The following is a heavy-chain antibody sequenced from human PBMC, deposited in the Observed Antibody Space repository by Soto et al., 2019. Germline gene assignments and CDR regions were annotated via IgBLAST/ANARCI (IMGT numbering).Heavy chain of an antibody. CDR1: GGSFSGYY. CDR3: ARGYPGIAAAGPYNWFDP. CDR2: INHSGST. V-gene: IGHV4-34*01. D-gene: IGHD6-13*01. J-gene: IGHJ5*02. Sequence: LSLTCAVYGGSFSGYYWSWIRQPPGKGLEWIGEINHSGSTNYNPSLKSRVTISVDTSKNQFSLKLSSVTAADTAVYYCARGYPGIAAAGPYNWFDPWGQGTLVTVSS.